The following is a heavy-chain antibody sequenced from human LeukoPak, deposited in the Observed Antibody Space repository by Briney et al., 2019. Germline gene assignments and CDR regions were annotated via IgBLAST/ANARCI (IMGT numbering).Heavy chain of an antibody. V-gene: IGHV1-2*02. CDR1: GYTFTAYY. CDR3: ARDPTKCDFWTNYYYYYMDV. Sequence: ASVKVSCKASGYTFTAYYIHWVRQAPGQGLEWMGRINPNSGGTNYAQKFQGRVTMTRDTSISTAYMELSRLRSDDTAVYYCARDPTKCDFWTNYYYYYMDVCGKGTTVTVSS. CDR2: INPNSGGT. J-gene: IGHJ6*03. D-gene: IGHD3/OR15-3a*01.